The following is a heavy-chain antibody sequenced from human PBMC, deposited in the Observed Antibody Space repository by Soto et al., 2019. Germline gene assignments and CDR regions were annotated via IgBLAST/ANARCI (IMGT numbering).Heavy chain of an antibody. V-gene: IGHV3-74*01. Sequence: GGSLRLSCAASGVTFSSYCMHWVRQTPEKELMRVSHIKSGGTSTGHADPVKGRFNISRDNAKNTLYLQMNSLRAEDTAVYYCARDTSGVGIDYWGQGTLVTVSS. CDR1: GVTFSSYC. CDR3: ARDTSGVGIDY. D-gene: IGHD3-16*01. CDR2: IKSGGTST. J-gene: IGHJ4*02.